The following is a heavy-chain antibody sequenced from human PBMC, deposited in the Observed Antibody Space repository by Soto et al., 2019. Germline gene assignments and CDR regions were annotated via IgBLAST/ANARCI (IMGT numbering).Heavy chain of an antibody. CDR1: GGSISSGGYY. V-gene: IGHV4-31*03. Sequence: SETLSLTCTVSGGSISSGGYYWSWIRQHPGKGLEWIGYIYYSGSTYYNPSLKSRVTISVDTSKNQFSLKLSFVTAADTAVYYCARGGYNWNYIWGDAFDIWGQGTMVTVSS. CDR2: IYYSGST. CDR3: ARGGYNWNYIWGDAFDI. D-gene: IGHD1-7*01. J-gene: IGHJ3*02.